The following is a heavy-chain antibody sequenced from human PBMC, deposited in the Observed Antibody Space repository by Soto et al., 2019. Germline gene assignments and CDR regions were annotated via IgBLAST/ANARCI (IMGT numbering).Heavy chain of an antibody. J-gene: IGHJ4*02. CDR2: VSASGLNT. V-gene: IGHV3-23*01. D-gene: IGHD2-2*01. CDR1: GFTFSTYA. CDR3: AKERPRSTSGYFFDY. Sequence: EVQLLESGGKLVQPGGSLTLSCAASGFTFSTYAMAWVRQAPGKGLEWVSGVSASGLNTDYADPVKGRVYISRDNSKNTVSLHRISLRAEDTAVYYCAKERPRSTSGYFFDYWGQGTLVTVSS.